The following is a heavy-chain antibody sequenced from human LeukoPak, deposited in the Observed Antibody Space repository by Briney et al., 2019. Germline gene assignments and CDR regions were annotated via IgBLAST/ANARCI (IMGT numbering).Heavy chain of an antibody. D-gene: IGHD3-3*01. Sequence: PGGSLRLSCVPSGLTLSSNYMSWVRQVPGKGLEWVSVTYSGGSTDYTDSVKGRFTISRDNSKNTLYLQMNSLRAEDTAVYYCARGGQGYDLNWFDPWGQGTLVTVSS. CDR3: ARGGQGYDLNWFDP. V-gene: IGHV3-66*02. J-gene: IGHJ5*02. CDR1: GLTLSSNY. CDR2: TYSGGST.